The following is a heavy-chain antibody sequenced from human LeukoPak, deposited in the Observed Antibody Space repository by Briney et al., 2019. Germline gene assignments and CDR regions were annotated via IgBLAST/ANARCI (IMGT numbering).Heavy chain of an antibody. D-gene: IGHD3-3*01. V-gene: IGHV1-69*05. CDR2: IIPIFGTA. Sequence: SVKVSCKASGGTFSSYAISWVRQAPGQGLEWMGRIIPIFGTANYAQTFQGRVTITTDESTSTAYMELSSLRSEDTAVYYCAREPRVRFLEWPLDYWGQGTLVTVSS. CDR3: AREPRVRFLEWPLDY. J-gene: IGHJ4*02. CDR1: GGTFSSYA.